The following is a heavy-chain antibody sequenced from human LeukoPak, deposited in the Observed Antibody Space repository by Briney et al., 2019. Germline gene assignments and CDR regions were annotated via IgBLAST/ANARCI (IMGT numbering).Heavy chain of an antibody. Sequence: GGSLRLSCAASGFTFSSYWMHWVRQAPGKGLVWVSRINSDGSSTSYADSVKGRFTISRDNAKNSLYLQMNSLRAEDTAVYYCARVPLWFGDDGGNWGQGTLVTVSS. CDR2: INSDGSST. V-gene: IGHV3-74*01. D-gene: IGHD3-10*01. J-gene: IGHJ4*02. CDR3: ARVPLWFGDDGGN. CDR1: GFTFSSYW.